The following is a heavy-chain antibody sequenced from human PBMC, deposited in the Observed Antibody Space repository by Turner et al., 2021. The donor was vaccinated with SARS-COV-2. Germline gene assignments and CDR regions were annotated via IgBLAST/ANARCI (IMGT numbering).Heavy chain of an antibody. D-gene: IGHD6-19*01. CDR3: ARDKGEGSSGWLIPSGSYYFDY. CDR2: IWYDGSNK. Sequence: QVQLVESGGGVVQPGRSLRLSCAASGFTFSSYGMHWVRQAPGKGLEWVAFIWYDGSNKYYADSMKVRFTISRDNSKNTLYLQMNSLRAEDTAVYYCARDKGEGSSGWLIPSGSYYFDYWGQGTLVTVSS. CDR1: GFTFSSYG. J-gene: IGHJ4*02. V-gene: IGHV3-33*01.